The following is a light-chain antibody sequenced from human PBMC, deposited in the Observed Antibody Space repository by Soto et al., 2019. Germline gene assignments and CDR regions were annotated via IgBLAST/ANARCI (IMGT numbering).Light chain of an antibody. CDR3: QSYDSSLSGVV. CDR1: SSNIGAGYD. V-gene: IGLV1-40*01. Sequence: QLVLTHPPSVSGAPGQRVTISCTGSSSNIGAGYDVHWYQQLPGTAPKLLIYGNSNRPSGVPDRFSGSKSGTSASLAITGLQAEDEADYYCQSYDSSLSGVVFGGGTKVTVL. CDR2: GNS. J-gene: IGLJ2*01.